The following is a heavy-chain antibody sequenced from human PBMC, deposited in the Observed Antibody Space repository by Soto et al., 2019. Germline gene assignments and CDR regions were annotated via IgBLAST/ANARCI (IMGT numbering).Heavy chain of an antibody. J-gene: IGHJ4*02. CDR3: AREYISSWFDY. CDR2: INPNSGVT. CDR1: GYTFTGNY. D-gene: IGHD6-13*01. V-gene: IGHV1-2*04. Sequence: ASVKVSCKASGYTFTGNYMHWVRQAPGQGLEWMGWINPNSGVTNYAQKFQGWVTMTRDTSISTAYMEVRGLTSDDTAVYYCAREYISSWFDYWGQGTLVTVSS.